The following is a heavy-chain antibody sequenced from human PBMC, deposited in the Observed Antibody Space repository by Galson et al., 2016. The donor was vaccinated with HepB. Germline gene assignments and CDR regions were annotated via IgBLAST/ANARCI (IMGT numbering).Heavy chain of an antibody. J-gene: IGHJ6*02. CDR3: ASTSGWAREPFCYGLDV. D-gene: IGHD6-19*01. V-gene: IGHV4-59*08. CDR2: SYYGGST. CDR1: GGSIITYY. Sequence: SETLSLTCTVSGGSIITYYWTWIRQSPGKGLEWIGYSYYGGSTNYNPSLKSRVSISIDTSKKQFSLRLTSVTAADTAIYYCASTSGWAREPFCYGLDVWGQGTTVTVSS.